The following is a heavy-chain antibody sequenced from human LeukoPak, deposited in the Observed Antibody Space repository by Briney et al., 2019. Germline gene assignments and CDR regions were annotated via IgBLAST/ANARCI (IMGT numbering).Heavy chain of an antibody. CDR1: GFTCCGYG. CDR3: AKDDDYYYYYGIDV. V-gene: IGHV3-23*01. J-gene: IGHJ6*02. D-gene: IGHD1-1*01. Sequence: PGGSLRLYCAASGFTCCGYGMRWVRQAPGKGLEGVSAISGSGGSTYYADSVGGRFTISRDNSNNTLYLQMNSLRAEDTAVYYCAKDDDYYYYYGIDVWGQGTTVTVSS. CDR2: ISGSGGST.